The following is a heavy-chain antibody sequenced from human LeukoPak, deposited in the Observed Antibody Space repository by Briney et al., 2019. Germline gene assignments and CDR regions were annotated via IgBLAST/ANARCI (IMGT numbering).Heavy chain of an antibody. CDR2: MFYSGST. J-gene: IGHJ4*02. Sequence: SETLSLTCTVSGGSITSSSFYWGWIRQPPGKGLEWIGSMFYSGSTYYNPSLKRRVTMSVDTSKSQFSLIVTSVTAADTAVYYCARAKFSSGWYGHYFDYWGQGTLVTVSS. CDR1: GGSITSSSFY. V-gene: IGHV4-39*02. CDR3: ARAKFSSGWYGHYFDY. D-gene: IGHD6-19*01.